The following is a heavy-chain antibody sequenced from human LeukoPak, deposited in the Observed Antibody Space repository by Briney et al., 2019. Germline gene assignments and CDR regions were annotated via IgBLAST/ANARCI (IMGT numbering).Heavy chain of an antibody. D-gene: IGHD3-3*01. CDR2: IWYDGSNK. V-gene: IGHV3-33*01. CDR3: ARELSPGHDFWSGYSYYYYGMDV. CDR1: GFTFSSYG. Sequence: GGSLRLSCAASGFTFSSYGMHWVRQAPGKGLEWVAAIWYDGSNKYYADSVKGRFTISRDNSKNTLYLQMNSLRAEDTAVYYCARELSPGHDFWSGYSYYYYGMDVWGQGTTVTVSS. J-gene: IGHJ6*02.